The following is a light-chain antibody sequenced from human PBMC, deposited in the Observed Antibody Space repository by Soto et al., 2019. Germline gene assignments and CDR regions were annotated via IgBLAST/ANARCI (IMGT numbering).Light chain of an antibody. Sequence: DIQMTQSPSSLSASVGDRVTITCRASQGISNCLAWYQQKPGKVPKLLIYAASTLQSGVPSRFSGSGSGTDFTLTISSLQPEDVATYYCQKYNSATITFGQGTRLEIK. CDR3: QKYNSATIT. CDR1: QGISNC. CDR2: AAS. J-gene: IGKJ5*01. V-gene: IGKV1-27*01.